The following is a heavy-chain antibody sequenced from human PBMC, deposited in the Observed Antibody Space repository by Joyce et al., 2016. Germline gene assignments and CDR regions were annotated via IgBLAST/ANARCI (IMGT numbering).Heavy chain of an antibody. CDR1: GFTFSNYG. CDR2: ISYDGSNK. D-gene: IGHD3-9*01. J-gene: IGHJ4*02. CDR3: AGGILTGYFDY. V-gene: IGHV3-30*03. Sequence: QGQLVESGGGVVQPGRSLRCSCAASGFTFSNYGMHWVRQAPGKGLEWVAVISYDGSNKHYGDSVKGRFAISRDNGKNALYLQMNSLRAEDTAVYYCAGGILTGYFDYWGQGTLVTVSS.